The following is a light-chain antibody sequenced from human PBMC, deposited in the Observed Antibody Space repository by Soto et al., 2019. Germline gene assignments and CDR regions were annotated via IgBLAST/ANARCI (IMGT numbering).Light chain of an antibody. CDR1: QSVLYSSKNKNF. V-gene: IGKV4-1*01. CDR2: WAS. CDR3: QQYFSTPLT. J-gene: IGKJ4*01. Sequence: DIVMTQSPDSLAVSLGERATINCKSSQSVLYSSKNKNFLAWYQQKPGQPPKLLIYWASTRESGVPDRFSGGGSGTDFTLTISILQAEDVAVYYCQQYFSTPLTFGGGTKVEIK.